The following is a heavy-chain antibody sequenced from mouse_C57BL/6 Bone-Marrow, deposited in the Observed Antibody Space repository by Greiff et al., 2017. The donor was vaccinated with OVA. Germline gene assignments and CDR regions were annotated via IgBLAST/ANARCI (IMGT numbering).Heavy chain of an antibody. J-gene: IGHJ2*01. CDR2: IYPGNSDT. D-gene: IGHD1-1*01. V-gene: IGHV1-5*01. CDR3: TRAVVAPYYFDY. CDR1: GYTFTSYW. Sequence: EVQRVESGTVLARPGASVKMSCKTSGYTFTSYWMHWVQQRPGQGLEWIGAIYPGNSDTSYNQKFKGKAKLTAVTSASTAYMELSSLTNEDSAVYYCTRAVVAPYYFDYWGQGTTLTVSS.